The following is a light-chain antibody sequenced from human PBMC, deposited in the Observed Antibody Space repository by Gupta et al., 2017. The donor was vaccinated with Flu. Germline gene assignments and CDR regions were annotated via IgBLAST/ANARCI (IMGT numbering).Light chain of an antibody. CDR2: DNG. Sequence: SYLVTQPPSVSVAPGQTARITCGGNNIGSYSVHWYQQKPGQAPVLVVYDNGDRPSGTPERFSGSNSATTVTLTISRVEAGGDSYYYSQAWDNSKWVFGGGTKLTVL. V-gene: IGLV3-21*02. CDR3: QAWDNSKWV. J-gene: IGLJ3*02. CDR1: NIGSYS.